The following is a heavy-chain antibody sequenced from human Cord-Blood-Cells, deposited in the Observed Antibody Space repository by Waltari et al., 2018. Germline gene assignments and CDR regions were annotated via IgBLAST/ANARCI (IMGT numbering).Heavy chain of an antibody. CDR2: TYYRSKWYN. V-gene: IGHV6-1*01. CDR1: GESVSSNRAA. Sequence: QVQLQQSGPGLVKPSQNLSLTCAISGESVSSNRAAWNWIRQSPSRGLEWLGRTYYRSKWYNDYAVSVKSRITINPDTSKNQFSLQLNSVTPEDTAVYYCARYFGGSSIAANDAFDIWGQGTMVTVSS. CDR3: ARYFGGSSIAANDAFDI. D-gene: IGHD6-6*01. J-gene: IGHJ3*02.